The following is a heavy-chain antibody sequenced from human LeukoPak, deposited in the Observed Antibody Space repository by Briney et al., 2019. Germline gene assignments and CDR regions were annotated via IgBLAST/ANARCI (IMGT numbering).Heavy chain of an antibody. Sequence: GGSLRFSCAASGFTFSSYEMNWVRQAPGKGLEWVSYISSSGSTIYYADSVKGRFTISRDNAKNSLYLQMNSLRAEDTAVYYCARVSFGGVIVTGIDYWDQGTLVTVSS. J-gene: IGHJ4*02. CDR1: GFTFSSYE. V-gene: IGHV3-48*03. D-gene: IGHD3-16*02. CDR2: ISSSGSTI. CDR3: ARVSFGGVIVTGIDY.